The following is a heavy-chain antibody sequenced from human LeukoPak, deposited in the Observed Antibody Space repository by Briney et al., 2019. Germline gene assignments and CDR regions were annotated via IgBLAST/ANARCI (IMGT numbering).Heavy chain of an antibody. CDR2: IKPNSGGI. CDR1: VYTFTGYY. V-gene: IGHV1-2*02. D-gene: IGHD3-16*01. CDR3: ARAPGWGGGDHYYYYMDV. J-gene: IGHJ6*03. Sequence: ASLKVSCKPSVYTFTGYYMHWVGPAPGQGLEWMGRIKPNSGGINYAQKSQGRVTMTRDTSTSTAYMELSRLRSGDTAVYYCARAPGWGGGDHYYYYMDVWGKGTTVTVSS.